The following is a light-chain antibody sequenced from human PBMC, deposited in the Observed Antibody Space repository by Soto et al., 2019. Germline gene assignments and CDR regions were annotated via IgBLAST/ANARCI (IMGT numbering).Light chain of an antibody. CDR3: QQRSIWPT. V-gene: IGKV3-11*01. J-gene: IGKJ5*01. CDR2: DAS. CDR1: QSVSNF. Sequence: EIVLTQSPATLSLSPGERATLSCRASQSVSNFLAWYQQKPGQAPRLLIYDASSRATGIPARFSGSGSGTEFTLTISSLEREDFAVYYCQQRSIWPTFGQGTRLEIK.